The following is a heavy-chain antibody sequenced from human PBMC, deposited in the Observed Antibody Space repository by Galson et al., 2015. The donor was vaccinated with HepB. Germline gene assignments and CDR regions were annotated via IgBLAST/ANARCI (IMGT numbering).Heavy chain of an antibody. CDR3: VKEGSWFGGDWFDP. V-gene: IGHV3-23*01. CDR2: INGRGSTR. J-gene: IGHJ5*02. D-gene: IGHD3-16*01. CDR1: GFIFRHHA. Sequence: SLRLSCAGSGFIFRHHAMAWIRQAPGKGLEWVPGINGRGSTRSYSDAVKGRFSISRDNSKDTVFLQMDNLRAEDTAVYYCVKEGSWFGGDWFDPWGQGALVTVSS.